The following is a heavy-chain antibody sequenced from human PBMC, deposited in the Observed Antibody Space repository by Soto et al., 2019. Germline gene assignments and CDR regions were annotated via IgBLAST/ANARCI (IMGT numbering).Heavy chain of an antibody. D-gene: IGHD5-18*01. CDR3: ARERGRYSYGDY. Sequence: QVQLVQAGGRVKKPGASVRVSCKASGYTFSSDGITWVGQAPGQRLVWMGWFNTYNGNTNYAQKFQGRVTMTTDTSTSTAYMELRSVRSGDTAVYFCARERGRYSYGDYGGQGALVTVSS. V-gene: IGHV1-18*01. CDR2: FNTYNGNT. CDR1: GYTFSSDG. J-gene: IGHJ4*02.